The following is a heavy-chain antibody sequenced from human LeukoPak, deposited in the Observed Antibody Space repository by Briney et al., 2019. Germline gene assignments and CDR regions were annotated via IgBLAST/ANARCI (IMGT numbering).Heavy chain of an antibody. Sequence: GGSLTVDSAAYGFSVYSRGRGWVAPAPGKGLKWVANIKQDGSEKYYVDSVKGRFTISRDNAKNSLYLQMNSLRAEDTAVYYCARGGLELRGTYYYYYYMDVWGKGTTVTVSS. CDR3: ARGGLELRGTYYYYYYMDV. D-gene: IGHD1-7*01. J-gene: IGHJ6*03. CDR1: GFSVYSRG. V-gene: IGHV3-7*01. CDR2: IKQDGSEK.